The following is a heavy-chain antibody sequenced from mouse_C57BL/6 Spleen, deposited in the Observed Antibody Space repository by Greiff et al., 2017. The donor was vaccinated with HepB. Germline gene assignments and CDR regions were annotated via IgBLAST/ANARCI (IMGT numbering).Heavy chain of an antibody. CDR3: TTFYGSSDRYFDY. D-gene: IGHD1-1*01. J-gene: IGHJ2*01. Sequence: EVQLQQSGAELVRPGASVKLSCTASGFNIKDDYMHWVKQRPEQGLEWIGWIDPENGDTEYASKFQGKATITADTSSNTAYLQLSRLTSEDTAVYYCTTFYGSSDRYFDYWGQGTTLTVSS. CDR1: GFNIKDDY. CDR2: IDPENGDT. V-gene: IGHV14-4*01.